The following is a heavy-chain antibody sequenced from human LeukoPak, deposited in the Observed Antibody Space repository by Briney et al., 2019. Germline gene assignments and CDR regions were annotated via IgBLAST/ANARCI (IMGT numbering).Heavy chain of an antibody. J-gene: IGHJ6*02. CDR2: IIPILGIA. D-gene: IGHD2-15*01. V-gene: IGHV1-69*04. CDR1: GGTFSSYA. CDR3: ARGKVVVPYGMDV. Sequence: ASVKVSCKASGGTFSSYAISWVRQAPGQGLEWMGRIIPILGIANYAQKFQGRVTITADKSTSTAYMELSSLRSEDTAVCYCARGKVVVPYGMDVWGQGTTVTVSS.